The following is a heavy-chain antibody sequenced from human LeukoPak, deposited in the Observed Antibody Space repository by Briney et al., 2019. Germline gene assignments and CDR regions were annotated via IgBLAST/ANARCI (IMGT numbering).Heavy chain of an antibody. CDR1: GFTWRRYG. CDR3: ASDGHTFDW. V-gene: IGHV3-7*03. J-gene: IGHJ4*02. CDR2: INQDGSEK. Sequence: PGGSLSHLYSVCGFTWRRYGMRWLGQAPGKGLEWVANINQDGSEKYYVDSAKGRFTISRDNAKNSLSLQMTSLRDEDTAIYYRASDGHTFDWWGQGTQVTVSS.